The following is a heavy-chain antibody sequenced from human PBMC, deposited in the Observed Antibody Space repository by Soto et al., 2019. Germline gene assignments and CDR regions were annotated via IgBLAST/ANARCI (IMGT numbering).Heavy chain of an antibody. J-gene: IGHJ4*02. CDR1: GDSISRGYH. Sequence: SETLSLTCAVSGDSISRGYHWAWIRQSPTKGLEWIASIYHTGTTYDNPSLQSRITMSVDTSQNQISLKLRSVSAADTAVYYCARNYGNYGHYFDSWGQGTLVTVSS. V-gene: IGHV4-38-2*01. CDR3: ARNYGNYGHYFDS. D-gene: IGHD4-17*01. CDR2: IYHTGTT.